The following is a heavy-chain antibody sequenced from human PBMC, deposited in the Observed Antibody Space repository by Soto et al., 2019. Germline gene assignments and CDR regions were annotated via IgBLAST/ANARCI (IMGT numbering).Heavy chain of an antibody. CDR2: ISYDGSNK. V-gene: IGHV3-30*18. CDR3: AKGVSGSYPYYFDY. J-gene: IGHJ4*02. Sequence: QVQLVESGGGVVQPGRSLRLSCAASGFTFSSYGMHWVRQVPGKGLEWVAVISYDGSNKYYADSVKGRFTISRDNSKNTLYLQMNSLRAEDTAVYYCAKGVSGSYPYYFDYWGQGTLVTVSS. CDR1: GFTFSSYG. D-gene: IGHD3-16*02.